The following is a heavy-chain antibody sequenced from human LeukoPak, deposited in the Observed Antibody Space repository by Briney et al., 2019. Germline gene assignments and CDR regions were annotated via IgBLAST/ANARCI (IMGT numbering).Heavy chain of an antibody. Sequence: WGSLRLSCAASGFSISDYYMTWIRQAPGKGLEWVAVISYDGSNKYYADSVKGRFTISRDNSKNTLYLQMNSLRAEDTAVYYCAKGWDPSLWGQGTLVTVSS. D-gene: IGHD1-26*01. CDR3: AKGWDPSL. CDR2: ISYDGSNK. J-gene: IGHJ4*02. V-gene: IGHV3-30*18. CDR1: GFSISDYY.